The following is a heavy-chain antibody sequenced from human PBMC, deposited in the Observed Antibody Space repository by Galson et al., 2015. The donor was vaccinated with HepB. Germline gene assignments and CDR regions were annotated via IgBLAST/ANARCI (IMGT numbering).Heavy chain of an antibody. CDR1: GFTFSSYW. Sequence: SLRLSCAASGFTFSSYWMSWVRQAPGKGLEWVANIKQDGSEKYYVDSVKGRFTISRDNAKNSLYLQMNSLRAEDTAVYYCARDRPVRGSYRQSQRFDYWGQGTLVTVSS. J-gene: IGHJ4*02. D-gene: IGHD3-16*02. V-gene: IGHV3-7*01. CDR3: ARDRPVRGSYRQSQRFDY. CDR2: IKQDGSEK.